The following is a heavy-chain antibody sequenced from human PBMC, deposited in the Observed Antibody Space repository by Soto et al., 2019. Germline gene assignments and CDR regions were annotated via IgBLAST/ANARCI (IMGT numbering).Heavy chain of an antibody. J-gene: IGHJ4*02. V-gene: IGHV4-39*01. CDR3: ARQTGGFGYYFDY. D-gene: IGHD3-16*01. CDR1: GGSISSSSYY. CDR2: IYHSGST. Sequence: SETLSLTCTVSGGSISSSSYYWGWIRQPPGKELEWIGAIYHSGSTYYHPSLESRVTISVDTSKNQFSLRLTSLTAADTAVYFCARQTGGFGYYFDYWGQGTLVTVSS.